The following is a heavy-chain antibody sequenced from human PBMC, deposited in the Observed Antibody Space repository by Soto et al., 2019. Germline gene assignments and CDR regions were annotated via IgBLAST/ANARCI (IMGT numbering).Heavy chain of an antibody. CDR3: ARDRNDYGDYYFDY. CDR1: GYTFTSYG. V-gene: IGHV1-18*04. J-gene: IGHJ4*02. Sequence: WASVKVSCKASGYTFTSYGISWVRQAPGQGLEWMGWISAYNGNTNYAQKLQGRVTMTTDTSTSTAYMELRSLRSDDTAVYYCARDRNDYGDYYFDYWGQGTLVTVSS. CDR2: ISAYNGNT. D-gene: IGHD4-17*01.